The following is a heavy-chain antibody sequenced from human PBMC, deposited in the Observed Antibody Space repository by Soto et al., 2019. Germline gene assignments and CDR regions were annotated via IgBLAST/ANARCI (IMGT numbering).Heavy chain of an antibody. CDR1: GYSFTSYW. V-gene: IGHV5-10-1*03. Sequence: EVKLVQSGAEVKKPGESLRISCKGSGYSFTSYWISWVRQMPGKGLEWMGRIDPSDSYTNYSPSFQGHVTISAEKSISTAYLQWSSLKASDTAMYYCARRGGYDFWSGESGHWFDPWGQGTLVTVSS. CDR3: ARRGGYDFWSGESGHWFDP. D-gene: IGHD3-3*01. CDR2: IDPSDSYT. J-gene: IGHJ5*02.